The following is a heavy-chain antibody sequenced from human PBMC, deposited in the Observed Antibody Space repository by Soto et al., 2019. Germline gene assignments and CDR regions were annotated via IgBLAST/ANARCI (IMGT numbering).Heavy chain of an antibody. CDR2: IYPGDSDT. CDR3: ARIAAAGTSGYYYYGMDV. V-gene: IGHV5-51*01. Sequence: PGESLKISCKGSGYSFTSYWIGWVRQMPGKGLEWMGIIYPGDSDTRYSPSFQGQVTISADKSISTAYLQWSSLKASDTAMYYCARIAAAGTSGYYYYGMDVWGQGTTVTVSS. D-gene: IGHD6-13*01. J-gene: IGHJ6*02. CDR1: GYSFTSYW.